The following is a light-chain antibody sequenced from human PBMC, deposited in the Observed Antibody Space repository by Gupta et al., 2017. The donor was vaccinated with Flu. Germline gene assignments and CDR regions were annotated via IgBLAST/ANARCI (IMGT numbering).Light chain of an antibody. CDR2: DAS. J-gene: IGKJ2*01. CDR3: QQNDNSPFA. V-gene: IGKV1-39*01. Sequence: PSSLSASVLDCVTITCRASQSIHNYLNWYQQKPGKAPKLLIYDASSLESGVPSRFSGSGYGTDFTLTISSVQPEDFATYYCQQNDNSPFAFGQGTKVEIK. CDR1: QSIHNY.